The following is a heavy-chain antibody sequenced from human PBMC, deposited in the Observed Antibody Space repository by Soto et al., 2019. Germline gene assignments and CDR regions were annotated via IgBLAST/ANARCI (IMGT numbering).Heavy chain of an antibody. D-gene: IGHD1-7*01. J-gene: IGHJ5*02. CDR3: AGDRGSWNYGFWVAWFDP. Sequence: QVQLVQSGAEVKKPGSSVKVSCKASGGTFSSYAISWVRQAPGQGLEWMGGIIPIFGTANYAQKFQGRVAATAKDTMSTVYMELSSLRSEDKDVYYGAGDRGSWNYGFWVAWFDPWFQGTLVTVSS. V-gene: IGHV1-69*01. CDR2: IIPIFGTA. CDR1: GGTFSSYA.